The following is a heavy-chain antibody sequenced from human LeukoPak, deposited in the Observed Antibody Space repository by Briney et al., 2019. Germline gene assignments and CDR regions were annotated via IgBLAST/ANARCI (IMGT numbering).Heavy chain of an antibody. CDR2: IYYSGST. V-gene: IGHV4-59*08. D-gene: IGHD3-10*01. CDR3: AGVPMVRGSNRPDTVAFKAFDI. J-gene: IGHJ3*02. CDR1: GGSISSYY. Sequence: PSETLSLTCTVSGGSISSYYWSWIRQPPGKGLEWIGYIYYSGSTNYNPSLKSRVTISVDTSKNQFSLKLSSVTAADTAVYYCAGVPMVRGSNRPDTVAFKAFDIWGQGTMVTVSS.